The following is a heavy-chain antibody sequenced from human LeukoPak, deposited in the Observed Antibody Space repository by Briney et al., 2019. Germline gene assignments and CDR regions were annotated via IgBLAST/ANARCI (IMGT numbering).Heavy chain of an antibody. Sequence: GGALRLSCAPPLYASSISGIYSGRPAPGKGLEGLAVIWYDGNTKYYADSVRGRFTISRDNSKNTLYLQMHSLRAEDTAVYYCARGPGSIRIFDWLTFFDHWGQGTLVTVSS. D-gene: IGHD3-9*01. CDR1: LYASSISG. J-gene: IGHJ4*02. CDR2: IWYDGNTK. V-gene: IGHV3-33*08. CDR3: ARGPGSIRIFDWLTFFDH.